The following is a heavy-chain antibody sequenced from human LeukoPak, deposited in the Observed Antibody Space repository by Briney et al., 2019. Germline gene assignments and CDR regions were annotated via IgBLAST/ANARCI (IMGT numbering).Heavy chain of an antibody. CDR3: ARDARIVEATAVDY. J-gene: IGHJ4*02. V-gene: IGHV4-38-2*02. D-gene: IGHD1-26*01. CDR2: MYHDGTT. Sequence: KSSETLSLTCTVSGYSISSGYYWGWIRQPPGKGLEWIGSMYHDGTTYYNPSLKSRVTISVDTSKNQISLKLSSVTAADTAVYYCARDARIVEATAVDYWGQGTLVTVSS. CDR1: GYSISSGYY.